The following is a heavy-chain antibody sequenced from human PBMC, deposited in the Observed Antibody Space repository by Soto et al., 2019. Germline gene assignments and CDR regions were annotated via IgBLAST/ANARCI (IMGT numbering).Heavy chain of an antibody. Sequence: SETLSLTCAGSAGSLSPNQWLICVRQLPGKGLEWIGEIYHSGSTNYNPSLKSRVTISLEKSKIQFSLKLSSVTAADSALYYCARSPDSSGYYPRWYYYGMDVWGQGTTVT. D-gene: IGHD3-22*01. V-gene: IGHV4-4*02. CDR3: ARSPDSSGYYPRWYYYGMDV. J-gene: IGHJ6*02. CDR2: IYHSGST. CDR1: AGSLSPNQW.